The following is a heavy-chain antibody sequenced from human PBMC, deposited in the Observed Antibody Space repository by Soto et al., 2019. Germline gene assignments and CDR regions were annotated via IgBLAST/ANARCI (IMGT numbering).Heavy chain of an antibody. J-gene: IGHJ5*02. D-gene: IGHD2-2*02. Sequence: GAPLNTSCNGSGYSFTSYWISWVRQMPGKGLESMGTFDPSHSYPNYSPSFQGHGTISADKSISTAYLQWSSLKASDTALYYCARHRDIVVAPAAIGFDPWGHGTPVTVSS. CDR1: GYSFTSYW. V-gene: IGHV5-10-1*01. CDR2: FDPSHSYP. CDR3: ARHRDIVVAPAAIGFDP.